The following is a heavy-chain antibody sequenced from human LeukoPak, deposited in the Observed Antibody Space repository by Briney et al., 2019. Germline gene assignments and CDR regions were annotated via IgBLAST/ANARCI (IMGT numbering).Heavy chain of an antibody. CDR3: ARVYCSGGGCYRYFDY. D-gene: IGHD2-15*01. J-gene: IGHJ4*02. CDR1: GFTFSTYW. CDR2: IKADGSEK. V-gene: IGHV3-7*04. Sequence: GGSLRLYCAASGFTFSTYWMSWVRQAPGEGLQWVASIKADGSEKYNVESVKGRFSISRDNAKSSLYLQMNRLRTEDTAVYFCARVYCSGGGCYRYFDYWGQGTLVTVSS.